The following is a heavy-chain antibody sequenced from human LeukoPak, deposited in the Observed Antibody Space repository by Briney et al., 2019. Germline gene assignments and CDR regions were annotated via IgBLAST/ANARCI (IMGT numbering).Heavy chain of an antibody. CDR2: ISGSGGST. D-gene: IGHD3-16*01. V-gene: IGHV3-23*01. Sequence: GGSLRLSCAASGFTFSSYGMSWVRQAPGKGLEWVSVISGSGGSTYYADSVKGRFTISRDNSKNTLYLQMNSLRAEDTAVYYCAKGFMRWGEVYYMDVWGKGTTVSVSS. CDR3: AKGFMRWGEVYYMDV. J-gene: IGHJ6*03. CDR1: GFTFSSYG.